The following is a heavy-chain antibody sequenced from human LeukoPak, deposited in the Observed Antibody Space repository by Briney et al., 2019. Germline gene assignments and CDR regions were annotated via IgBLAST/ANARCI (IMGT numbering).Heavy chain of an antibody. D-gene: IGHD6-19*01. CDR1: GGSFSGYY. J-gene: IGHJ4*02. V-gene: IGHV4-34*01. Sequence: PSETLSLTCAVYGGSFSGYYGSWIRQPPGKGLEWIGEINHSGSTNYNRSLKRRVTISVETSKNQFSLKQSSVTAGGKAGYYFARGPLRSGWYLRYYFDYWGQGTLVTVSS. CDR2: INHSGST. CDR3: ARGPLRSGWYLRYYFDY.